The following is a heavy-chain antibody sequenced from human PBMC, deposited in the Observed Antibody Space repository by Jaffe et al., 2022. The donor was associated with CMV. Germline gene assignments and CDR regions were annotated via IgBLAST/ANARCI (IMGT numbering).Heavy chain of an antibody. V-gene: IGHV1-24*01. Sequence: QVQLVQSGAEVKKPGASVKVSCKVSGYTLTELSMHWVRQAPGKGLEWMGGFDPEDGETIYAQKFQGRVTMTEDTSTDTAYMELSSLRSEDTAVYYCATGSYDSSGYYPYYYYYYGMDVWGQGTTVTVSS. D-gene: IGHD3-22*01. CDR3: ATGSYDSSGYYPYYYYYYGMDV. CDR1: GYTLTELS. CDR2: FDPEDGET. J-gene: IGHJ6*02.